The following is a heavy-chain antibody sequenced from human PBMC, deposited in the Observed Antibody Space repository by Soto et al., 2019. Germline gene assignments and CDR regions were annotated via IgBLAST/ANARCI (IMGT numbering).Heavy chain of an antibody. D-gene: IGHD3-3*01. CDR3: ARVRFLEWLLSYYYYGMDV. CDR2: INHSGST. V-gene: IGHV4-34*01. J-gene: IGHJ6*02. Sequence: LSLTCAVYGGSFSGYYWSWIRQPPGKGLEWIGEINHSGSTNYNPSLKSRVTISVDTSKNQFSLKLSSVTAADTAVYYCARVRFLEWLLSYYYYGMDVWGQGTTVTVSS. CDR1: GGSFSGYY.